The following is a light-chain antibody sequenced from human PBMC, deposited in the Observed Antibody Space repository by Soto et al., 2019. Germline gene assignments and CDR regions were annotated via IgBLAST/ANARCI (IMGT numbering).Light chain of an antibody. V-gene: IGKV1-5*01. CDR3: QQYKNSSPWT. Sequence: DIQMTQSPSTLSAYVGDRVTITCRASQSINNWLAWYQQKPGKTPKLLLYDASNLGGGVPSRFSGSGSGTEFTLTIISLQPDDFATYYCQQYKNSSPWTFGQGTKGEIK. CDR2: DAS. J-gene: IGKJ1*01. CDR1: QSINNW.